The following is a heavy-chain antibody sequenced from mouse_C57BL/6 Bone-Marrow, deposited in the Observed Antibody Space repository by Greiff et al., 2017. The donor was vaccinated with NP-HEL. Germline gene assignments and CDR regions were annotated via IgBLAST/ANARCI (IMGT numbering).Heavy chain of an antibody. CDR2: INPSSGYT. J-gene: IGHJ4*01. Sequence: VKLMESGAELARPGASVKMSCKASGYTFTSYTMHWVKQRPGQGLEWIGYINPSSGYTKYNQKFKDKATLTADKSSSTAYMQLSSLTSEDSAVYYCARGEFDYGAMDYWGQGTSVTVSS. D-gene: IGHD1-1*02. CDR3: ARGEFDYGAMDY. V-gene: IGHV1-4*01. CDR1: GYTFTSYT.